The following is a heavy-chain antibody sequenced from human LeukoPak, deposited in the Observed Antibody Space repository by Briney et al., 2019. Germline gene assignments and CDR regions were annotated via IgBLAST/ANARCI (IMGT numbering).Heavy chain of an antibody. V-gene: IGHV7-4-1*02. D-gene: IGHD4-17*01. J-gene: IGHJ4*02. CDR3: ARRGRVSGMSTVTTSSGFDY. Sequence: ASVKVSCKASGGTFSSYAISWVRQAPGQGLEWMGWINTNTGDPTHAQGFTGRFVFSLDTSVSTAYLQISSLKAEDTAVYYCARRGRVSGMSTVTTSSGFDYWGQGTLVTVSS. CDR1: GGTFSSYA. CDR2: INTNTGDP.